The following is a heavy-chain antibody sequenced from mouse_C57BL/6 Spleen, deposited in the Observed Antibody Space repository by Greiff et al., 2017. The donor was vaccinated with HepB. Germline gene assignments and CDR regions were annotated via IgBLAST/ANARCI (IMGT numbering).Heavy chain of an antibody. J-gene: IGHJ4*01. Sequence: QVQLKQPGAELVRPGSSVKLSCKASGYTFTSYWMDWVKQRPGQGLEWIGNIYPSDSETHYNQKFKDKATLTVDKSSSTAYMQLSSLTSEDSAVYYCARGVYDGDYWGQGTSVTVSS. D-gene: IGHD2-3*01. CDR1: GYTFTSYW. CDR2: IYPSDSET. V-gene: IGHV1-61*01. CDR3: ARGVYDGDY.